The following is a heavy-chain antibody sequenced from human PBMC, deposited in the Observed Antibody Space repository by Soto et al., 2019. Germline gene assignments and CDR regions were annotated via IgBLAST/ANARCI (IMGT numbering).Heavy chain of an antibody. V-gene: IGHV3-11*01. CDR3: ARGYSAIEY. Sequence: QVQLVESGGGLVKPGGSLRLSCAASGFTFTDDYMTWVRQAPGKGLEWISYISGSGGTIYYADSVKGPFTISRDNAKTSLYLEMNTLRAEDSALYSCARGYSAIEYWGQGTPVTVSS. D-gene: IGHD2-21*01. J-gene: IGHJ4*02. CDR2: ISGSGGTI. CDR1: GFTFTDDY.